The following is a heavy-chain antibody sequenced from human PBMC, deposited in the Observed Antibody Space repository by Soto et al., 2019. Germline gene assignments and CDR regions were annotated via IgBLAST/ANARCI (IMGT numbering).Heavy chain of an antibody. CDR2: ISSSSSYI. V-gene: IGHV3-21*01. J-gene: IGHJ5*02. CDR1: GFTFSSYS. D-gene: IGHD1-26*01. CDR3: ARDPYSGTTNNWFDP. Sequence: PGGSLRLSCAASGFTFSSYSMNWVRQAPGKGLEWVSSISSSSSYIYYADSVKGRFTISRDNAKNSLYLQMNSLRAEDTAVYYCARDPYSGTTNNWFDPWGQGTLVTVSS.